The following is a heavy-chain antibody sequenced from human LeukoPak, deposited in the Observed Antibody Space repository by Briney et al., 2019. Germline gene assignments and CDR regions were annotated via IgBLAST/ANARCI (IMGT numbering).Heavy chain of an antibody. CDR2: ISSSGSTI. J-gene: IGHJ4*02. Sequence: GGSLRLSCAASGFTFSDYYMSWIRQAPGKGLEWGSYISSSGSTIFYVDSVKGRFTISRDNSKNTLYLQMNSLRAEDTAVYYCAKDDYVCFDYWGQGTLVTVSS. CDR3: AKDDYVCFDY. V-gene: IGHV3-11*01. D-gene: IGHD3-16*01. CDR1: GFTFSDYY.